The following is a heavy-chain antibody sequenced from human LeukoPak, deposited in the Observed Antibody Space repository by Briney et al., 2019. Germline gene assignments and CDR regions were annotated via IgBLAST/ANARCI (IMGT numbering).Heavy chain of an antibody. D-gene: IGHD4-17*01. CDR3: AKVRDRAVTTSFDY. V-gene: IGHV3-23*01. CDR1: GFTFSSYA. Sequence: GGSLRLSCAGSGFTFSSYAMSWVRQAPGKGLEWVSAISGSGGSTYYADSVKGRFTISRDNSKNTLYLQMNSLRAEDTAVYYCAKVRDRAVTTSFDYWGQGTLVTVSS. J-gene: IGHJ4*02. CDR2: ISGSGGST.